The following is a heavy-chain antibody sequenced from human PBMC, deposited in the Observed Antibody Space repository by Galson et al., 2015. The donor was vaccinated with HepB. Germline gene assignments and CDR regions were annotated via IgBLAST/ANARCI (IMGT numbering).Heavy chain of an antibody. V-gene: IGHV1-2*02. CDR3: AREAGPNAFDI. Sequence: SVKVSCKASGYTFTAYHMYWVRQARGQGLECMGWINPDSGGTNFAQKFQGRVTMTRDTSISTAYMELSRLTFDDTAVNYCAREAGPNAFDIWGQGTMVTVSS. J-gene: IGHJ3*02. CDR1: GYTFTAYH. CDR2: INPDSGGT. D-gene: IGHD6-13*01.